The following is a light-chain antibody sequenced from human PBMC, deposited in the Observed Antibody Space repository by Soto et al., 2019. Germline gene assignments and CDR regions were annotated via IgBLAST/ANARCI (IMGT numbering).Light chain of an antibody. Sequence: EIVMTQSPATLSVSPGERATLSCRASHSVSSNLAGYQQKPGQAPRLLIYGASTRATGIPARFSGRRTGTGFTLTISSLHSEDFSVYYCKQPNNCRPLTFGGGTKVDIK. V-gene: IGKV3-15*01. CDR3: KQPNNCRPLT. CDR1: HSVSSN. J-gene: IGKJ4*01. CDR2: GAS.